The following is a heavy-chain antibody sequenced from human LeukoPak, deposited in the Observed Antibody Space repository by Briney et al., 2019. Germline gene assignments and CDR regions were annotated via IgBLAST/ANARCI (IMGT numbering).Heavy chain of an antibody. V-gene: IGHV3-7*01. CDR1: GFTFSSYW. Sequence: PGGSLRLSCAASGFTFSSYWMTWVRQAPGKGLEWVANIKQDGTETYYMDSVKGRFTISRDNAKNSLYLQMNSLRAEDTAVYYCAREGDTAMGDYFDYWGQGTLVTVSS. CDR2: IKQDGTET. CDR3: AREGDTAMGDYFDY. J-gene: IGHJ4*02. D-gene: IGHD5-18*01.